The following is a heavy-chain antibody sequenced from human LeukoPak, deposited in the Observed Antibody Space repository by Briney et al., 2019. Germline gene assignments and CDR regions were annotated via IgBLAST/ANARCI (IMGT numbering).Heavy chain of an antibody. CDR1: GGSISNSNW. CDR3: AREDAAYYLGSYYDSSGPISY. CDR2: IYHSGST. V-gene: IGHV4-4*02. Sequence: PSETLSLTCAVSGGSISNSNWWSWVRQPPGKGLEWIGEIYHSGSTNYNPSLKSRVAISVDKSKNQFSLKLSSVTAADTAVYYCAREDAAYYLGSYYDSSGPISYWGQGTLVTVSS. D-gene: IGHD3-22*01. J-gene: IGHJ4*02.